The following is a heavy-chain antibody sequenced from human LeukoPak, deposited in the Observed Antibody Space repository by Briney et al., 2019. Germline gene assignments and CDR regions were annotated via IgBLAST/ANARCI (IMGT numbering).Heavy chain of an antibody. D-gene: IGHD5-18*01. CDR2: ISSSSSYI. J-gene: IGHJ5*02. CDR1: GFTFSSYS. V-gene: IGHV3-21*01. Sequence: GGSLRLSCAASGFTFSSYSINWVRQAPGKGLEWVSSISSSSSYIYYGDSVKGRFTIYRDNAKNSLYLQMTRLTAEDTAVYYCATETGYNYGFDHWGQGTLVTVSS. CDR3: ATETGYNYGFDH.